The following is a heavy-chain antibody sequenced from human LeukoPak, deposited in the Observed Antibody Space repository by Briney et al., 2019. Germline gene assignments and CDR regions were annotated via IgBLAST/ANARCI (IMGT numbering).Heavy chain of an antibody. CDR1: GFTFSSYA. V-gene: IGHV3-30-3*01. D-gene: IGHD3-10*01. CDR3: AREVLLWFGESPPYSDY. CDR2: ISYDGSNK. J-gene: IGHJ4*02. Sequence: PGRSLRLSCAASGFTFSSYAMHWVRQAPGKGLEWVAVISYDGSNKYYADSVKGRFTISRDNSKNTLYLQMNSLRAEDTAVYYCAREVLLWFGESPPYSDYWGQGTPVTVPS.